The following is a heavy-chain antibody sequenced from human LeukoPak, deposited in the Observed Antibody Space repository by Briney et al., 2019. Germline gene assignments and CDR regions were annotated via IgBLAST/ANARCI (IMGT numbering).Heavy chain of an antibody. V-gene: IGHV4-39*01. D-gene: IGHD2-15*01. Sequence: SETLSLTCTVSGGSISSSSYYWGWIRQPPGKGLEWIGSIYYSGSTYYNPSLKSRVTISVDTSKNQFSLKLSSVTAADTAVYYCARHERDCSGSCYSNWFDPWGQGTLVTVSS. CDR1: GGSISSSSYY. CDR3: ARHERDCSGSCYSNWFDP. J-gene: IGHJ5*02. CDR2: IYYSGST.